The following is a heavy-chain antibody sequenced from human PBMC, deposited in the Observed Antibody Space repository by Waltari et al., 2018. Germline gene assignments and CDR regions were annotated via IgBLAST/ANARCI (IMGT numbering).Heavy chain of an antibody. Sequence: QVQLQQWGAGLSKPSETLSLTCAVYGGSLSGYYWSWIRQPPGKGLEWIGEINPSVRANYNPSLKSRVAISVDTSKNQFFLKLSSVTAADTAVYYCARHGPGPEWYYFDYWGQGALVTVTS. D-gene: IGHD2-8*01. J-gene: IGHJ4*02. CDR3: ARHGPGPEWYYFDY. CDR1: GGSLSGYY. V-gene: IGHV4-34*01. CDR2: INPSVRA.